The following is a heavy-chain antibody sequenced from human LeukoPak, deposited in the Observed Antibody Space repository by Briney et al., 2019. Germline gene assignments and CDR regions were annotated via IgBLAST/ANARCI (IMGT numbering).Heavy chain of an antibody. CDR1: GGSISSGGYY. D-gene: IGHD1-1*01. V-gene: IGHV4-31*03. CDR3: GRRGGTGWFDP. J-gene: IGHJ5*02. CDR2: IYYSGST. Sequence: PSETLSLTCTVSGGSISSGGYYWSWIRQHPGKGLEWIGYIYYSGSTYYNPSLKSRVTISVDTSKNQFSLKLSSVTAADTAVYYCGRRGGTGWFDPWGQGTLVTVSS.